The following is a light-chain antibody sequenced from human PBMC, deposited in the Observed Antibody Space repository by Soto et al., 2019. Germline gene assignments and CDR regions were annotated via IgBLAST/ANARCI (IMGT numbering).Light chain of an antibody. CDR3: PQYYSLWT. Sequence: DIVMTQSPYSLAVSLGETSTINCKSSQSVLYSSNNKNYLAWYQQKPGQPPKLLIYWASTRESGVPDRFSGRGSGTDFTLSSSSLQAEDGAVYYCPQYYSLWTLGPGTKVDI. CDR1: QSVLYSSNNKNY. V-gene: IGKV4-1*01. J-gene: IGKJ1*01. CDR2: WAS.